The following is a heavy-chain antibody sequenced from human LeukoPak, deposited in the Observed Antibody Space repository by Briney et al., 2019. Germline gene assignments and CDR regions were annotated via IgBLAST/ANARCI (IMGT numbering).Heavy chain of an antibody. Sequence: SETLSLTCTVSGGSISTYYWSWIRQPAGKGLEWIGRIYGSGSTNYNPSLKSRVSMSLDTSKNQFSLKLTSVTAADAAVYYCARDPLYCSGGSCYTFRTFDIWGQGTMVTVSS. CDR3: ARDPLYCSGGSCYTFRTFDI. J-gene: IGHJ3*02. CDR2: IYGSGST. CDR1: GGSISTYY. D-gene: IGHD2-15*01. V-gene: IGHV4-4*07.